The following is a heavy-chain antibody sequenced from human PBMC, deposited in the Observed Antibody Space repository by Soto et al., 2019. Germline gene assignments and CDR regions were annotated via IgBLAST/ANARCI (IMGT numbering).Heavy chain of an antibody. CDR1: GGSISSYY. V-gene: IGHV4-59*01. J-gene: IGHJ3*02. Sequence: SETLSLTCTVSGGSISSYYWSWIRQPPGKGLEWIGYIYYSGSTNYNPSLKSRVTISVDTSKNQFSLKLSSVTAADTAVYYCARVGGYLDAFDIWCQGTTVTVSS. CDR3: ARVGGYLDAFDI. D-gene: IGHD6-25*01. CDR2: IYYSGST.